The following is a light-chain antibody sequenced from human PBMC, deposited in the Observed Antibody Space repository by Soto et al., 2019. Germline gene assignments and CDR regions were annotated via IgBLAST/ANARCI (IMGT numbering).Light chain of an antibody. Sequence: QAVVTQPPSASGPPGQWVTISCSGSRSNIGSHYISWYQHLPGTAPKLLIYKDSQRPSGVPDRFSGSKSGTSASLAIGGLRSEDEGSYYCATWDDSLGRRVLFGGGTKLTVL. V-gene: IGLV1-47*01. CDR2: KDS. CDR1: RSNIGSHY. J-gene: IGLJ3*02. CDR3: ATWDDSLGRRVL.